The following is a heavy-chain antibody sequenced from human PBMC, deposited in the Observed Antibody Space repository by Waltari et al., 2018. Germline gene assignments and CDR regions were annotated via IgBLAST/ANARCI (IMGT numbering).Heavy chain of an antibody. J-gene: IGHJ6*02. Sequence: QVQLQEPGTGLANPSETLSLTPTVPGGSISTSYWSWIRQAPGKGLEWIGYNCYSGRTNYNPSLKSRFTISVDTSKNQFSLELSSVTAADTAVYYCARLLDPPDYYSMDVWGQGTTVTVSS. V-gene: IGHV4-59*01. CDR3: ARLLDPPDYYSMDV. CDR1: GGSISTSY. CDR2: NCYSGRT.